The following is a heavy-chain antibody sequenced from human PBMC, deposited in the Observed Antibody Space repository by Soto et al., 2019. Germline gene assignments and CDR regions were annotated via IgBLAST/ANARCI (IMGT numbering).Heavy chain of an antibody. CDR3: ARVSWELPPPYWYFDL. CDR2: IYYSGST. J-gene: IGHJ2*01. D-gene: IGHD1-26*01. CDR1: GGSVSSGSYY. V-gene: IGHV4-61*01. Sequence: QVQLQESGPGLVKPSETLSLTCTVSGGSVSSGSYYWSWIRQPPGKGLEWIGYIYYSGSTNYNPSLKSRVTISVDTSKNQFSLKLSSVTAADTAVYYCARVSWELPPPYWYFDLWGRGTLVTVSS.